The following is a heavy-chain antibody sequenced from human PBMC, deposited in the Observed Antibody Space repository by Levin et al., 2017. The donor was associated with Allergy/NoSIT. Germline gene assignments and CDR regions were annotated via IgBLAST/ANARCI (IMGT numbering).Heavy chain of an antibody. V-gene: IGHV4-59*01. J-gene: IGHJ4*02. CDR2: IYYSGST. D-gene: IGHD3-22*01. Sequence: SQTLSLTCTVSGVPFSGSYWSWIRQPPGKGLEWIGYIYYSGSTNYSPSLKSRVTISLVTSRKQFSLKLRSVTAADTATYYCARVRHHYDTSGYFYDPTFFDYWGQGKPVTVSS. CDR3: ARVRHHYDTSGYFYDPTFFDY. CDR1: GVPFSGSY.